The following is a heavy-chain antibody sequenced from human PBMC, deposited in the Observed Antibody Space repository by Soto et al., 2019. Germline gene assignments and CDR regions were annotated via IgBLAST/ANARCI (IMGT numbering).Heavy chain of an antibody. CDR1: GYTFTGYY. V-gene: IGHV1-2*02. J-gene: IGHJ5*02. CDR3: APLYSSSSWFDP. Sequence: ASVKVSCKASGYTFTGYYMHWVRQAPGQGLEGMGWINPNSGGTNYAQKFQGRVTMTRDTSISTAYMELSRLRSDDTAVYYCAPLYSSSSWFDPWGQGTLVTVSS. CDR2: INPNSGGT. D-gene: IGHD6-6*01.